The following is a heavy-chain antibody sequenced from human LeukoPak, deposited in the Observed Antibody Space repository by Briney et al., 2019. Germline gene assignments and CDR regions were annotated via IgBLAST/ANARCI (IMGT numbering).Heavy chain of an antibody. CDR2: IYYSGST. J-gene: IGHJ4*02. D-gene: IGHD5-18*01. V-gene: IGHV4-59*01. Sequence: SETLSLTCTVSGGSISSYYWSWIRQPPGKGLEWIGYIYYSGSTNYNPSLKSRVTISVDTSKNQFSLKLSSVTAADTAVYYCARDHAGYNYGFGYWGQGTLVTVSS. CDR3: ARDHAGYNYGFGY. CDR1: GGSISSYY.